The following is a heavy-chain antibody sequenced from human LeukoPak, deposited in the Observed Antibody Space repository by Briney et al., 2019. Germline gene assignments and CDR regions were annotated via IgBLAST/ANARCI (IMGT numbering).Heavy chain of an antibody. CDR1: GVSISSNY. J-gene: IGHJ6*03. D-gene: IGHD3-9*01. Sequence: SETLSLTCTVSGVSISSNYRSWIRQPPGKGLEWIGYIYYGGSTNYNPSLKSRVTISVDTSKNQFSLKLSSVTAADTAVYYCARDNGRYFDWLLLGDYYYDMDVWGKGTTVTVSS. CDR3: ARDNGRYFDWLLLGDYYYDMDV. CDR2: IYYGGST. V-gene: IGHV4-59*12.